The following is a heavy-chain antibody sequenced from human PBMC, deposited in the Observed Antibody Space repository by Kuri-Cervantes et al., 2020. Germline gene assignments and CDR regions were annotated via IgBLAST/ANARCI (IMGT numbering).Heavy chain of an antibody. Sequence: SETLSLTCAASGFTFSSYAMSWIRQPPGKGLEWIGEINHSGSTNYNPSLKSRVTISVDTSKNQFSLKLSSVTAADTAVYYCARVYDSSGYYLNYWGQGTLVTVSS. CDR2: INHSGST. CDR3: ARVYDSSGYYLNY. CDR1: GFTFSSYA. J-gene: IGHJ4*02. D-gene: IGHD3-22*01. V-gene: IGHV4-34*01.